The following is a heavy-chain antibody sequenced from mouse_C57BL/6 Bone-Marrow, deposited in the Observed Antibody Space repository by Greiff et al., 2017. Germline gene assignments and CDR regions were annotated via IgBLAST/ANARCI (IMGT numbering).Heavy chain of an antibody. CDR1: GYTFTSYG. CDR2: VYPRSGNN. V-gene: IGHV1-81*01. Sequence: QVQLQQSGAELARPGASVKLSCKASGYTFTSYGISWVKQRTGQGLEWIGEVYPRSGNNYYNEKFKGKATLTADNSSSTAYMELRSLTSEDSAVYFCASPWSWFAYWGQGTLVTVSA. J-gene: IGHJ3*01. CDR3: ASPWSWFAY.